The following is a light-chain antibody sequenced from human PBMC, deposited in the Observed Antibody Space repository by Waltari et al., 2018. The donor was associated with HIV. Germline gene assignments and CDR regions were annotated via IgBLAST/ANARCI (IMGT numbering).Light chain of an antibody. J-gene: IGLJ3*02. CDR1: SSDVGGYNY. Sequence: QSALSQPRSVSGSTGQSVAISCTAPSSDVGGYNYFAWYQQHPSKSPKRMLSDVNKRPSGVPSRFSGSKSGNTASLTISGLQAEDEADYYCCSYAGDSVVCGGGTKLTVL. CDR3: CSYAGDSVV. V-gene: IGLV2-11*01. CDR2: DVN.